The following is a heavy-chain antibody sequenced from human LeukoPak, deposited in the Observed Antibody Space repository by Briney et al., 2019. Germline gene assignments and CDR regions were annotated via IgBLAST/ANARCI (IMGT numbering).Heavy chain of an antibody. J-gene: IGHJ4*02. D-gene: IGHD2-2*01. V-gene: IGHV3-48*01. Sequence: GGSLRLSCAASGFTFSSYSMNWVRQAPGKGLEWVSYISSSSSTIYYADSVKGRFTISRDNAKNSLYLQMNSLRAEDTAVYYCARDLFQLTVNFDYWDQGTLVTVSS. CDR3: ARDLFQLTVNFDY. CDR2: ISSSSSTI. CDR1: GFTFSSYS.